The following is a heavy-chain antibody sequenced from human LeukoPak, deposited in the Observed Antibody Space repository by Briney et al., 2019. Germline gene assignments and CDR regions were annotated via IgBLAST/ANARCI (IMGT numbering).Heavy chain of an antibody. D-gene: IGHD3-3*01. CDR1: GFTFNAAW. CDR3: ARDYDGDYVVY. J-gene: IGHJ4*02. V-gene: IGHV3-21*01. CDR2: ISSSSSHI. Sequence: PGGSLRLSCAASGFTFNAAWMNWVRQAPGKGLEWVSSISSSSSHIYYADSVKGRFTISRDNAQNSLYLQMNSLRAEDTAVYYCARDYDGDYVVYWGQGTLVTVSS.